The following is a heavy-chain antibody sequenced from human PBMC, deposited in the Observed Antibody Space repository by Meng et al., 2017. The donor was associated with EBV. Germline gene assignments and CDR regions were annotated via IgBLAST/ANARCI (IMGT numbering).Heavy chain of an antibody. J-gene: IGHJ5*02. V-gene: IGHV4-39*01. Sequence: QLQLRESGPGPVKPSETLVPPCTVSGDSISSFYYWGWIRQPPGRGLEWIGSVHYTGSTYYSPSLKSRVTVSVDTSKNQFSLRLTSVTAADTAVYYCARPFPSWQSPRLDPFGAWGQGTLVTVSS. CDR1: GDSISSFYY. CDR2: VHYTGST. D-gene: IGHD6-19*01. CDR3: ARPFPSWQSPRLDPFGA.